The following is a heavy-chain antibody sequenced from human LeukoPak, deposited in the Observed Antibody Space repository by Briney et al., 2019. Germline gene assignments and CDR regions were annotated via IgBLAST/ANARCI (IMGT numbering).Heavy chain of an antibody. Sequence: ASVKVSCKASGYTFTGYYMHWVRQAPGQGLEWMGWINPNSGGTNYAQKFQGRVTMTRDTSISTAYMGLSRLRSDDTAVYYCARLSYYDSSGSHWGQGTLVTVSS. CDR2: INPNSGGT. J-gene: IGHJ4*02. CDR1: GYTFTGYY. CDR3: ARLSYYDSSGSH. D-gene: IGHD3-22*01. V-gene: IGHV1-2*02.